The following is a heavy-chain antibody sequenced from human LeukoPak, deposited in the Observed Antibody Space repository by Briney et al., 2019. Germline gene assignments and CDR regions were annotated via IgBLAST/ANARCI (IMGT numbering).Heavy chain of an antibody. J-gene: IGHJ5*02. Sequence: ASVKVSCKASGYTFTGYYMHWVRQAPGQGLEWMGWINPNSGGTNYAQNLQGRVTLTTDTSTSTAYMELRSLRSDDTAVYYCARGLYGSGSYRPGWFDPWGQGTLVTVSS. CDR3: ARGLYGSGSYRPGWFDP. V-gene: IGHV1-2*02. D-gene: IGHD3-10*01. CDR2: INPNSGGT. CDR1: GYTFTGYY.